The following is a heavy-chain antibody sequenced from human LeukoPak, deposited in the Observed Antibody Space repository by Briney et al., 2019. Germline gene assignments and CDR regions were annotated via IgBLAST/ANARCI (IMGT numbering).Heavy chain of an antibody. J-gene: IGHJ4*02. V-gene: IGHV3-23*01. CDR2: IGTHGTTT. CDR3: AKVPITMVRGVSEFDY. CDR1: GFTFSSYA. D-gene: IGHD3-10*01. Sequence: GGSLRLSCAASGFTFSSYAMTWVRQAPGKGLEWVSSIGTHGTTTYYADSVKGRFTISRDNSKNTLYLQMNSLRAEDTAVYYCAKVPITMVRGVSEFDYWGQGTLVTVSS.